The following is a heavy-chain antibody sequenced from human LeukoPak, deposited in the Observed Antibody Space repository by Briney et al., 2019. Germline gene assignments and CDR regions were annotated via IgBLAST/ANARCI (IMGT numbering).Heavy chain of an antibody. CDR1: GFSFTDYW. Sequence: GESLKISCKGSGFSFTDYWIGWVRQMPGKGLEWMGIIYPGDSDTRYSPSFQGQVTISADKSITTAYLQWTSLKASDTAIYYCGRGGHCTGGPCYSYFQDWGQGTLVTVSS. D-gene: IGHD2-8*02. V-gene: IGHV5-51*01. J-gene: IGHJ1*01. CDR2: IYPGDSDT. CDR3: GRGGHCTGGPCYSYFQD.